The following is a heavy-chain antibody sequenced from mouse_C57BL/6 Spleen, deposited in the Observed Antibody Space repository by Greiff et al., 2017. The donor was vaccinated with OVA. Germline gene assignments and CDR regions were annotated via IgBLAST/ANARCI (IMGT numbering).Heavy chain of an antibody. CDR3: ARGGNLFAY. CDR2: ISSGSSTI. D-gene: IGHD2-1*01. CDR1: GFTFSDYG. V-gene: IGHV5-17*01. J-gene: IGHJ3*01. Sequence: EVKLVASGGGLVKPGGSLKLSCAASGFTFSDYGMHWVRQAPEKGLEWVAYISSGSSTIYYADTVKGRFTISRDNAKNTLFLQMSSLRSEDTAMYYCARGGNLFAYWGQGTLVTGSA.